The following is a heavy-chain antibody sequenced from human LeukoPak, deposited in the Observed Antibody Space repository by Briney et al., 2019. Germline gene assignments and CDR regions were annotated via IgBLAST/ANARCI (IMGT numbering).Heavy chain of an antibody. CDR3: ARHPRSSGPGYYFDY. J-gene: IGHJ4*02. CDR2: IYPGDSDT. CDR1: GYSFTSYW. V-gene: IGHV5-51*01. Sequence: GESLKISCKGSGYSFTSYWIGWVRQMPGKGLEWMGIIYPGDSDTRYSPSFQGQVTISADKSISTTYLQWSSLKASDTAMYYCARHPRSSGPGYYFDYSGQGTLVTVSS. D-gene: IGHD6-19*01.